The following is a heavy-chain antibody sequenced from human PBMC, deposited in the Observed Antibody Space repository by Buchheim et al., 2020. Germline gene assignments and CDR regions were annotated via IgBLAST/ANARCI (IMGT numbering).Heavy chain of an antibody. CDR2: ISYDGSNK. D-gene: IGHD6-13*01. CDR3: AKDLQGDSWYNHFMDV. J-gene: IGHJ6*03. Sequence: QVQLVESGGGVVQPGRSLRLSCAASGFTFSSYGMHWVRQAPGKGLEWVAVISYDGSNKYYADSVKGRFTISRDNSKNTLYLQMNSLRAEDTAVYYCAKDLQGDSWYNHFMDVWGKGTT. V-gene: IGHV3-30*18. CDR1: GFTFSSYG.